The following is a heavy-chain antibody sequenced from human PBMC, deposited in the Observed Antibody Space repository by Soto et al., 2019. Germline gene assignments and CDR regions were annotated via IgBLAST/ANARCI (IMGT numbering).Heavy chain of an antibody. V-gene: IGHV3-23*01. CDR2: LSGSGGDT. Sequence: PGGSLRLSCVASGFTFISFAMSWVRQAPGKGLEWVSTLSGSGGDTYYADSVNGRFTISRDKSKNTLYLQMDRLRVEDTAVYYCAKRGGYDYVWKSYRPDYWGQGTLVTVSS. D-gene: IGHD3-16*02. CDR3: AKRGGYDYVWKSYRPDY. CDR1: GFTFISFA. J-gene: IGHJ4*02.